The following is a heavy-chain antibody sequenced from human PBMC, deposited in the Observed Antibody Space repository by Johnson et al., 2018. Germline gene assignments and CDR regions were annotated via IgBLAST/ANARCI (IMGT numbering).Heavy chain of an antibody. Sequence: VQLVESGGGLVQPGGSLRLSCAASGFTFSSYAMSWVRQAPGKGLEWVSAISGSGGSTYYADSGKGRFTISRDNSKNTLDLQMNSLRAEDTAVYYCAKSFLWGDAFDIWGQGTMVTVSS. CDR3: AKSFLWGDAFDI. CDR2: ISGSGGST. D-gene: IGHD7-27*01. J-gene: IGHJ3*02. CDR1: GFTFSSYA. V-gene: IGHV3-23*04.